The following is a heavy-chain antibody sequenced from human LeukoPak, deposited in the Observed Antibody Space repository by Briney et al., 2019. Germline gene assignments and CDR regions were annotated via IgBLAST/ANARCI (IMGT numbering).Heavy chain of an antibody. J-gene: IGHJ4*02. D-gene: IGHD6-6*01. CDR2: INPSGGST. CDR3: ARSGLGYSSSSGPRVGYFDY. CDR1: GGTFSSFA. V-gene: IGHV1-46*01. Sequence: ASVKVSCKASGGTFSSFAISWVRQAPGQGLEWMGIINPSGGSTSYAQKFQGRVTMTRDMSTSTVYMELSSLRSEDTAVYYCARSGLGYSSSSGPRVGYFDYWGQGTLVTVSS.